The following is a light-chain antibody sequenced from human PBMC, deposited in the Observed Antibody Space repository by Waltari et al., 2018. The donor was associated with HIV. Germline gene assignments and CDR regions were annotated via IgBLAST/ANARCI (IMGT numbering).Light chain of an antibody. Sequence: EIVLTQSPDTLSVSPGQSATLSCRASQSISASQLAWYQQKPGQAPGLVIYGASTRATGIPDRFSGSGSGTDFALTISRLEPEDSAVFYCQQYGRSPITFGLGTRLEIK. CDR3: QQYGRSPIT. CDR1: QSISASQ. CDR2: GAS. J-gene: IGKJ5*01. V-gene: IGKV3-20*01.